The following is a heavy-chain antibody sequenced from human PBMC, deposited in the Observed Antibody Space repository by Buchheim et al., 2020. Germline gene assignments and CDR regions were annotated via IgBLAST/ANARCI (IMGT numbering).Heavy chain of an antibody. D-gene: IGHD2-8*02. CDR2: IDESGIT. CDR1: GGSFSGYY. J-gene: IGHJ4*02. CDR3: TRGLVFRL. Sequence: QVQLQQWGAGLLKPSETLSLTCAVNGGSFSGYYWNWIRQPPGKGLEWIGEIDESGITTYNSSLRSRVTISLVTSKAQLSLNLTSVTAADTAVYFCTRGLVFRLWGQGT. V-gene: IGHV4-34*01.